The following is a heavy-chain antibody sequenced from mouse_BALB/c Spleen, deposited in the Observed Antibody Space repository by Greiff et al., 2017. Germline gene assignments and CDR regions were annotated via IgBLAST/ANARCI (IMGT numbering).Heavy chain of an antibody. CDR2: INPSTGYT. V-gene: IGHV1-7*01. J-gene: IGHJ4*01. Sequence: VKLQESGAELAKPGASVKMSCKASGYTFTSYWMHWVKQRPGQGLEWIGYINPSTGYTEYNQKFKDKATLTADKSSSTAYMQLSSLTSEDSAVYYCAFTTVDAMDYWGQGTSVTVSS. D-gene: IGHD1-1*01. CDR3: AFTTVDAMDY. CDR1: GYTFTSYW.